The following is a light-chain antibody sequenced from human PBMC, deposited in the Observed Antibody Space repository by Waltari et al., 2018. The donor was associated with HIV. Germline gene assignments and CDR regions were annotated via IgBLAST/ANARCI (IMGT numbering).Light chain of an antibody. CDR2: VNN. V-gene: IGLV1-44*01. CDR3: AAWDDSLDGPV. Sequence: QPVLTQPPSASGTPGQRVIISCSGSSSNIGRHAVSWYQHLPGATPTLLVFVNNERSAGVPDRFSGSKSTTSATLAISGLRSVDEADYYCAAWDDSLDGPVFGGGTKLTVL. CDR1: SSNIGRHA. J-gene: IGLJ3*02.